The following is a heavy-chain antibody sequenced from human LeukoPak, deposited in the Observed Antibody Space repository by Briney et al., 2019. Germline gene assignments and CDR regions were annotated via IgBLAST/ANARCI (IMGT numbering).Heavy chain of an antibody. D-gene: IGHD5-12*01. V-gene: IGHV3-23*01. CDR1: RFTFNSYA. CDR2: IGGSNGIT. CDR3: ARKGNSGWDYFDY. Sequence: PGGSLRLSCAASRFTFNSYAMSWVRQAPGKGLEWVSVIGGSNGITFYVGSVKGRFTISRDNSKDTLYLQMNSLRSEDTAVYYCARKGNSGWDYFDYLGQGNLVTGSS. J-gene: IGHJ4*02.